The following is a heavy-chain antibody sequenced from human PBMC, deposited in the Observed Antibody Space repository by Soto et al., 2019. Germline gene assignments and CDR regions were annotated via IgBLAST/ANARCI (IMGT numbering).Heavy chain of an antibody. Sequence: SETLSLTCAVSGYSISSGYYWGWIRQPPGKGLEWIGSIYHSGSTYYNPSLKSRVTISVDTSKNQFSLKLSSVTAADTAVYYCAREGGLWGGELEYYYYYYGMDVWGQGTTVTVSS. CDR3: AREGGLWGGELEYYYYYYGMDV. CDR2: IYHSGST. CDR1: GYSISSGYY. D-gene: IGHD1-26*01. V-gene: IGHV4-38-2*02. J-gene: IGHJ6*02.